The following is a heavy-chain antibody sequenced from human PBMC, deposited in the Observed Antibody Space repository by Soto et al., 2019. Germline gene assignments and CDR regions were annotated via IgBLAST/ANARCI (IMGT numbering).Heavy chain of an antibody. V-gene: IGHV3-9*01. Sequence: GGSLRLSCAASGSTFVVYGMHWVRQAPGKGLEWVSGISANSGSRGYADSVKGRFTISRENAENSLYLQMNSLRAEDTASYYCAKSRSGWSGLDYFGLDAWGHGTTVTVSS. CDR3: AKSRSGWSGLDYFGLDA. CDR1: GSTFVVYG. D-gene: IGHD6-19*01. J-gene: IGHJ6*02. CDR2: ISANSGSR.